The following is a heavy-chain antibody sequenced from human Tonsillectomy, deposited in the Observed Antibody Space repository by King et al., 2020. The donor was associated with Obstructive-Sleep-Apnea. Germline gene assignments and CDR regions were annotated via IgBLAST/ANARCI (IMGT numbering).Heavy chain of an antibody. CDR3: VRARWYYDSPEPFWD. CDR1: GFTFSNYW. CDR2: INSDGSGT. V-gene: IGHV3-74*01. Sequence: VQLVESGGGLVQPGGSLGLSCAASGFTFSNYWMHWVRQAPGKGLVWVSRINSDGSGTSYADSEKGRFTVSRDNAKNTLYLQMNSLRAEDTAVYYCVRARWYYDSPEPFWDWGQGTLVTVSS. J-gene: IGHJ4*02. D-gene: IGHD3-22*01.